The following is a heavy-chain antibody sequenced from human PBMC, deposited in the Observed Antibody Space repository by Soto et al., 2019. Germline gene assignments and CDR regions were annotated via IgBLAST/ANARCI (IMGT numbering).Heavy chain of an antibody. V-gene: IGHV4-34*01. Sequence: SQTRLGTGTGSGGSRTGGFCSCARCPPGKGLEWIGEVSHSGNTKYYPSLRSRVTLSVDSSKNQISLALTSVTAADTAVYYCARAKIECTGWHQSDIWGQRTPVTASS. CDR1: GGSRTGGF. J-gene: IGHJ1*01. CDR3: ARAKIECTGWHQSDI. CDR2: VSHSGNT. D-gene: IGHD3-9*01.